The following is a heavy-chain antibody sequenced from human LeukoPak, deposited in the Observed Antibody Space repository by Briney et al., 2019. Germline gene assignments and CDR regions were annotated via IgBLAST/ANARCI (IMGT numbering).Heavy chain of an antibody. Sequence: GGSLRLSCSASGFTFSSYAMHWVRQAPGKGLEYVSAISSNGGSTYYADSVKGRFTISRDNSENTLYLQMSSLRAEDTAVYYCVRAPIVVVTFFDYWGQGTLVTVSS. J-gene: IGHJ4*02. D-gene: IGHD2-21*02. CDR2: ISSNGGST. CDR1: GFTFSSYA. V-gene: IGHV3-64D*06. CDR3: VRAPIVVVTFFDY.